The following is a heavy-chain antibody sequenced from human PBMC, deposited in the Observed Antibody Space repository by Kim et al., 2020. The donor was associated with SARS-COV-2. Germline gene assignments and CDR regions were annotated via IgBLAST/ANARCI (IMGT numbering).Heavy chain of an antibody. V-gene: IGHV4-39*07. CDR2: IYYSGST. J-gene: IGHJ6*02. D-gene: IGHD6-19*01. CDR1: GGSISSSSYY. Sequence: SETLCLTCTVSGGSISSSSYYWGWIRQPPGKGLEWIGSIYYSGSTYYNPSLKSRVTISVDTYQNQFSLKLSSVTAADTAVYYCAREGRIALAGYYGMVVSRQGSTATLSS. CDR3: AREGRIALAGYYGMVV.